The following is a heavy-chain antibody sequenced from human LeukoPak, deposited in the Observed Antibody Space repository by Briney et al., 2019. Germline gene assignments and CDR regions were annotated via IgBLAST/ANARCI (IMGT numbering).Heavy chain of an antibody. V-gene: IGHV1-2*02. D-gene: IGHD2-15*01. CDR2: INPNSGGT. CDR3: ARDPYCSGGSCPLNWFDP. CDR1: GYTFTSYY. J-gene: IGHJ5*02. Sequence: VASVKVSCKASGYTFTSYYMHWVRQAPGQGLEWMGWINPNSGGTYYAQKFQGRVTMTRDTSISTAYMELSRLRSDDTAVYYCARDPYCSGGSCPLNWFDPWGQGTLVTVSS.